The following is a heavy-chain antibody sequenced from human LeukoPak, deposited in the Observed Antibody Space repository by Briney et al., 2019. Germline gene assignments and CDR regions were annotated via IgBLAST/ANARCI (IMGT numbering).Heavy chain of an antibody. J-gene: IGHJ3*02. V-gene: IGHV1-46*01. CDR2: INPSGGST. CDR3: ARDLYYASSGGALHI. D-gene: IGHD3-22*01. CDR1: GYTSTNYY. Sequence: ASVKVSCKVSGYTSTNYYMNWVRQAPGQGLEWMEMINPSGGSTSYAQKFQGRVTMTGDTSTSTVYMELSSLRSEDTAIYYCARDLYYASSGGALHIWGQGTLFTVSS.